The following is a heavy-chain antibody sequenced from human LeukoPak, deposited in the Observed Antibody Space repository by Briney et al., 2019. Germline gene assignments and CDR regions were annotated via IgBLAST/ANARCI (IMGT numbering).Heavy chain of an antibody. CDR3: ARDGSSSWYRRFY. Sequence: ASVKVSCKASGGTFSSYAISWVRQAPGQGLEWMGWINPNSGGTNYAQKFQGRVTMTRDTSISTAYMELSRLRSDDTAVYYCARDGSSSWYRRFYWGQGTLVTVSS. J-gene: IGHJ4*02. CDR2: INPNSGGT. V-gene: IGHV1-2*02. D-gene: IGHD6-13*01. CDR1: GGTFSSYA.